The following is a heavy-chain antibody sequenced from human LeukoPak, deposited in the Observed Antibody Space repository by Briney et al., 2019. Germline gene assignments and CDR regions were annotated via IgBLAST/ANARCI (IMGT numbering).Heavy chain of an antibody. D-gene: IGHD5-24*01. J-gene: IGHJ4*02. V-gene: IGHV3-7*01. Sequence: PGGSPRLSCAASGFTFSSYWMSWVRQAPGKGLEWVANIKQDGSEKYYVDSVKGRFTISRDNAKNSLYLQMNSLRAEDTAVYYCARDNQRVEMATGGFDYWGQGTLVTVSS. CDR3: ARDNQRVEMATGGFDY. CDR2: IKQDGSEK. CDR1: GFTFSSYW.